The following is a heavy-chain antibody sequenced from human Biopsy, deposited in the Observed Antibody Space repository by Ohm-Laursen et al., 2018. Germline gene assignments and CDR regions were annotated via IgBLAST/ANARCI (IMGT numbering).Heavy chain of an antibody. V-gene: IGHV1-2*02. CDR3: ALQSVAQMKNFDY. CDR2: ISPKSGDT. CDR1: GFSFTGYY. D-gene: IGHD6-19*01. J-gene: IGHJ4*02. Sequence: ASVKVSCKVSGFSFTGYYIHWVRQAPGQGLEWMGWISPKSGDTNYAHKFQGNITMTRDMSMSTAYMEMSRLRCDDTAVYYCALQSVAQMKNFDYWGQGTLVTVSS.